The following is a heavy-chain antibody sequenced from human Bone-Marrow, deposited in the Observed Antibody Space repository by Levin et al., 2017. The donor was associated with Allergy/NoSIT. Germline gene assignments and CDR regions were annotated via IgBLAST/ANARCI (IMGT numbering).Heavy chain of an antibody. V-gene: IGHV3-15*01. D-gene: IGHD1-1*01. CDR3: TREYTWNGDDAFDI. CDR1: GFTFSNAW. J-gene: IGHJ3*02. CDR2: IKTETDGGTR. Sequence: GGSLRLSCAASGFTFSNAWMSWVRQAPGKGLEWVGRIKTETDGGTRDYAAPLKGRFIITRDDAKNTMYLQMNSLKTEDTGVYYCTREYTWNGDDAFDIWGQGTLVSVSS.